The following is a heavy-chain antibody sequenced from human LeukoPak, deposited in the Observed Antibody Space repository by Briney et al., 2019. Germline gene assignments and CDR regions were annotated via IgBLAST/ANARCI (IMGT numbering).Heavy chain of an antibody. CDR1: GVSISSGGYS. J-gene: IGHJ4*02. CDR3: ARATSEWLLLTY. V-gene: IGHV4-30-2*01. D-gene: IGHD3-22*01. CDR2: IYHSGST. Sequence: TPSETLSLTCAVSGVSISSGGYSWSWIRQPPGKGLEWIGYIYHSGSTYYNPSLKSRVTISVDRSKNQFSLKLSSVTAADTAVYYCARATSEWLLLTYWGQGTLVTVSS.